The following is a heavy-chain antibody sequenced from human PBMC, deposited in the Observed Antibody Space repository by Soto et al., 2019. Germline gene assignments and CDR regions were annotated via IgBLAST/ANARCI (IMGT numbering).Heavy chain of an antibody. CDR2: IYYSGST. J-gene: IGHJ6*02. V-gene: IGHV4-59*12. D-gene: IGHD3-22*01. Sequence: SETLSLTCILSGRSISSYYWSWIRQPPGKGLEWIGYIYYSGSTNYNPSLKSRVTISVDKSKNQFSLKLSSVTAADTAVYYCARSPDSSGYYPRRYYYGMDVWGQGTTVTVSS. CDR3: ARSPDSSGYYPRRYYYGMDV. CDR1: GRSISSYY.